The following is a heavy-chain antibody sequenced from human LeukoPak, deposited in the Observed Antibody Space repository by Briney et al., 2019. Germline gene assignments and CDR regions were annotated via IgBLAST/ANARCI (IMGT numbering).Heavy chain of an antibody. J-gene: IGHJ4*02. CDR2: IYYSGST. CDR3: ARGLGVRYFDWLYFDY. CDR1: GGSISSYY. Sequence: KPSETLSLTCSVSGGSISSYYWSWIRQPPGKGLEWIGYIYYSGSTNYNPSLKSRVTISVDTSKNQLSLKLSSVTAADTAVYYCARGLGVRYFDWLYFDYWGQGTLVTVSS. D-gene: IGHD3-9*01. V-gene: IGHV4-59*01.